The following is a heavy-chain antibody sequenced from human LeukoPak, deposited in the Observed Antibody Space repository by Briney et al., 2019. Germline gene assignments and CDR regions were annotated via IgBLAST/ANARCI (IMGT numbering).Heavy chain of an antibody. J-gene: IGHJ4*01. Sequence: ASVKVSCKASGYAFDNFGLTCVRQAPGQGLEWMGWISAYNGNTHYAQKFRGRLTLTTETSTSTAYLELRSLKSDDTAVYYCARDRVGGDLTGVSLYWGQGTLVTVSS. CDR3: ARDRVGGDLTGVSLY. CDR1: GYAFDNFG. V-gene: IGHV1-18*01. CDR2: ISAYNGNT. D-gene: IGHD4-17*01.